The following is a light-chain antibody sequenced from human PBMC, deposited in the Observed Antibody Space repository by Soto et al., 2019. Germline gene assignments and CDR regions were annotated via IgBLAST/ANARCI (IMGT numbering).Light chain of an antibody. J-gene: IGKJ1*01. V-gene: IGKV3-20*01. CDR2: DAA. Sequence: EIEMTQSPATLSVSLGERATLSCRASQSVSSNLAWYQQQPGQAPRLLIYDAASRATGMPDRFSGSGSGTDFTLTISRLEPEDFAVYYCQQYGSSPPWTFGQGTKVDIK. CDR1: QSVSSN. CDR3: QQYGSSPPWT.